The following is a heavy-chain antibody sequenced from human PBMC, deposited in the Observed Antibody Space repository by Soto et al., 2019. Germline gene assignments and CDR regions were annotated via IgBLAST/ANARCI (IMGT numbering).Heavy chain of an antibody. CDR1: GGSIRSSNW. CDR2: IYHSGST. CDR3: AQDIYYFDY. V-gene: IGHV4-4*02. J-gene: IGHJ4*02. Sequence: QVQLQESGPGLVKPSGTLSLTCAVSGGSIRSSNWWSWVRQPPGKRLEWIGEIYHSGSTNYNPALXIRTTXXVDTCKNQYALKLSSLTAADTDVYYCAQDIYYFDYWGQGTLVTVSS. D-gene: IGHD2-21*01.